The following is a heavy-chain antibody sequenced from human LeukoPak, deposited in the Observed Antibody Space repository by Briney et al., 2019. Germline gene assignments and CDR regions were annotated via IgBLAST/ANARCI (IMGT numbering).Heavy chain of an antibody. CDR3: ARDELVGGRSPAAGPGPGFDY. CDR2: ISSSGSTI. Sequence: PGGSLRLSCAASGFTFSDYYMSWIRQAPGKGLEWVSYISSSGSTIYYADSVKGRFTISRDNAKNSLYLQMNSLRAEDTAVYYCARDELVGGRSPAAGPGPGFDYWGQGTLVTVSS. V-gene: IGHV3-11*01. CDR1: GFTFSDYY. D-gene: IGHD6-13*01. J-gene: IGHJ4*02.